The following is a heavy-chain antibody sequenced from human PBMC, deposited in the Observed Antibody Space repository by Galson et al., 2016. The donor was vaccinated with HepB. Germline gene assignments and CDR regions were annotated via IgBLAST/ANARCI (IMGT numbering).Heavy chain of an antibody. D-gene: IGHD1-1*01. J-gene: IGHJ4*02. V-gene: IGHV3-23*01. Sequence: SLRLSCAASGSSFSSHWMSWVRQGPGKGLEWVASISTRRTTYYSDSVQGRFTISRDNSNNTLYLQMNGLRAEDTAVYYCAKERLVRRIFDHWGQGTLLTVSS. CDR3: AKERLVRRIFDH. CDR2: ISTRRTT. CDR1: GSSFSSHW.